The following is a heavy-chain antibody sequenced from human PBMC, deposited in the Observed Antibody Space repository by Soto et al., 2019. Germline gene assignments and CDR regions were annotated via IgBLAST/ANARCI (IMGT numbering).Heavy chain of an antibody. J-gene: IGHJ4*02. D-gene: IGHD2-15*01. Sequence: ASVKVSCKASGYTFTSYAMHWVRQAPGQRLEWMGWINAGNGNTKYSQKFQGRVTITRDTSASTAYMELSSLRSEDTAVYYCARAVLAGVVVAATLTPFDYWGQGTLVTVSS. CDR1: GYTFTSYA. CDR2: INAGNGNT. CDR3: ARAVLAGVVVAATLTPFDY. V-gene: IGHV1-3*01.